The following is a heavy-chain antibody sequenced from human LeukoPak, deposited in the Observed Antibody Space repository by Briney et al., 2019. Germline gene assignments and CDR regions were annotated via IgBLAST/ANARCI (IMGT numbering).Heavy chain of an antibody. CDR1: GGSISSYY. D-gene: IGHD4-17*01. Sequence: PSETLSLTCTVSGGSISSYYWSWIRQPPGKGLEWIGYIYYSGSTNYNPSLKSPVTTSEATPPNHFPPTLSPPTPADTAVYYCARGRTDYVDAFDVWAKGQWSPSLQ. CDR2: IYYSGST. CDR3: ARGRTDYVDAFDV. V-gene: IGHV4-59*01. J-gene: IGHJ3*01.